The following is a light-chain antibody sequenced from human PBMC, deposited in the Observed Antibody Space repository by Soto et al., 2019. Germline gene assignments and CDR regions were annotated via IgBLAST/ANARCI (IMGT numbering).Light chain of an antibody. CDR1: QSISSW. Sequence: DIQMTQSPSTLSASVGDRVTNTCRASQSISSWLAWYQQKPGKAPKLLIYDASSLESGVPSRFSGSGSGTEFTLTISSLQPDDFATYYCQQYNSYSRTWTFGQGTKVDIK. CDR2: DAS. J-gene: IGKJ1*01. CDR3: QQYNSYSRTWT. V-gene: IGKV1-5*01.